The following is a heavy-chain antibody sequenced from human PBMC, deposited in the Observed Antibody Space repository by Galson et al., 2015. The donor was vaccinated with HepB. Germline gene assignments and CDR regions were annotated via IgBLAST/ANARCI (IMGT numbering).Heavy chain of an antibody. V-gene: IGHV3-23*01. CDR2: ISGSGVST. CDR3: GKAGYCSGGNCDVYYYYYYMDV. Sequence: SLRLSCAASGFTFSSYAMSWVRQAPGKGLEWVSSISGSGVSTYYADSVKGRFTISRDNSKNTLYVQMNSLRAEDTAVYYCGKAGYCSGGNCDVYYYYYYMDVWGKGTTVTVSS. CDR1: GFTFSSYA. D-gene: IGHD2-15*01. J-gene: IGHJ6*03.